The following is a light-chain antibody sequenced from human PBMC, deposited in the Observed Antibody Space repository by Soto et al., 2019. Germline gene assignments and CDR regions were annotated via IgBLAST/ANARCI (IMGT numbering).Light chain of an antibody. Sequence: DIQMTQSPSTLSASVGDRVTITCRASQSISSWLAWYQQKPGKAPMLLIYKASSLESGVPSRFSGSGSGTEFTLTISSLQPDDFATYYCQQYSNYWTFGQGTKVEIK. CDR3: QQYSNYWT. J-gene: IGKJ1*01. CDR2: KAS. V-gene: IGKV1-5*03. CDR1: QSISSW.